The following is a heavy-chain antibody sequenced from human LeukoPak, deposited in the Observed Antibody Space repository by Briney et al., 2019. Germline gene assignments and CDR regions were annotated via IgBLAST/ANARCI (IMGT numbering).Heavy chain of an antibody. CDR3: ARNHNYTDHYNHMDV. Sequence: SVKVSCKASGGTYSYFAINWVRQAPGQGLEWMGGIIPLFGSSNYTHNLKGRVTFTADKSTNTVYMHLSSLRFEDTAVYYCARNHNYTDHYNHMDVWGRATAITVSS. J-gene: IGHJ6*03. V-gene: IGHV1-69*06. D-gene: IGHD3-3*01. CDR2: IIPLFGSS. CDR1: GGTYSYFA.